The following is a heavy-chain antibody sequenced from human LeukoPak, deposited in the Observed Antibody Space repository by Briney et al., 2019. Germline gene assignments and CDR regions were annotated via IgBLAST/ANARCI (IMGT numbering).Heavy chain of an antibody. D-gene: IGHD3/OR15-3a*01. V-gene: IGHV3-7*01. CDR3: ARGLGWLHS. CDR1: GFTFSNYW. Sequence: GGSLTLSCAASGFTFSNYWMTWVRRAPGKGLEWVANIRRDGSETHYVDSVMGRFTISRDNAKNSLFLQMNSLRAEDTAVYYCARGLGWLHSWGQGTLVTVSS. CDR2: IRRDGSET. J-gene: IGHJ5*02.